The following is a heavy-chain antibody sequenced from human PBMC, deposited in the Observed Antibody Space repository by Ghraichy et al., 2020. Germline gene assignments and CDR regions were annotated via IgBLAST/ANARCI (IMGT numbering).Heavy chain of an antibody. CDR2: IYYDGNT. J-gene: IGHJ3*02. CDR3: ARNGGRWLHDAFDI. V-gene: IGHV4-39*01. Sequence: ETLSLTCTVSGGSISSTTYYWGWIRQPPGKGLEWIASIYYDGNTFYKPSLKSRVTISVDTSKNEFSLKLSSVTAADTAVYYCARNGGRWLHDAFDIWGHGTMVTVSS. D-gene: IGHD5-24*01. CDR1: GGSISSTTYY.